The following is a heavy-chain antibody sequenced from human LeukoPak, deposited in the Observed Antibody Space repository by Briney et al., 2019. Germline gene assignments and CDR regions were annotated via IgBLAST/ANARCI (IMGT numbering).Heavy chain of an antibody. J-gene: IGHJ4*02. CDR3: ARDLGGLYYDSSGTDY. CDR2: IYGSGST. V-gene: IGHV4-4*07. D-gene: IGHD3-22*01. Sequence: SETLSLTCTVSGGSISSYYWSWIRQPAGKGLEWIGRIYGSGSTNYNPSLWGRVTMSVDTSKNQVSLNLRSVTAADTAVYYCARDLGGLYYDSSGTDYWGQGPLVTVSS. CDR1: GGSISSYY.